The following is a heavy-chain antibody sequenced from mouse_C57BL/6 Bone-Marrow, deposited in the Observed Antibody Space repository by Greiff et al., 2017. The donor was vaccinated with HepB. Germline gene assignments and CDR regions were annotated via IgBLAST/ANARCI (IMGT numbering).Heavy chain of an antibody. V-gene: IGHV5-4*03. Sequence: EVNVVESGGGLVKPGGSLKLSCAASGFTFSSYAMSWVRQTPEKRLEWVATISDGGSYTYYPDNVKGRFTISRDNAKNNLYLQMSHLKSEDTAMYYCARYFALWGGITTVVASHYAMDYWGQGTSVTVSS. CDR1: GFTFSSYA. J-gene: IGHJ4*01. CDR2: ISDGGSYT. D-gene: IGHD1-1*01. CDR3: ARYFALWGGITTVVASHYAMDY.